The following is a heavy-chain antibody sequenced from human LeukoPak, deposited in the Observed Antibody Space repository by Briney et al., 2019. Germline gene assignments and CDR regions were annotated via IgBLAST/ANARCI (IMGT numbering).Heavy chain of an antibody. CDR3: VRVGCSGWYLEY. J-gene: IGHJ4*02. CDR2: INQGGSVK. Sequence: PGGSLRLSCAASGFTFRSYWMSWVRQAPGKGLEWVANINQGGSVKYYVDSVKGRFTISRDDAKNSLYVQMNSLRDEDTAVYYCVRVGCSGWYLEYWCRGTGVTVTS. D-gene: IGHD2-15*01. CDR1: GFTFRSYW. V-gene: IGHV3-7*01.